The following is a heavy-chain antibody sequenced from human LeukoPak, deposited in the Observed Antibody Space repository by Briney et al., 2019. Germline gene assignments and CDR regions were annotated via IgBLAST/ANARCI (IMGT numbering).Heavy chain of an antibody. Sequence: GGSLRLSRAASGFTFSSYWMHWVRQAPGKGLVWVSRINSDGSSTSYADSVKGRFTISRDNAKNTLYLQMNSLRAEDTAVYYCARLGSSSSHGYWGQGTLVTVSS. V-gene: IGHV3-74*01. D-gene: IGHD6-13*01. CDR1: GFTFSSYW. J-gene: IGHJ4*02. CDR2: INSDGSST. CDR3: ARLGSSSSHGY.